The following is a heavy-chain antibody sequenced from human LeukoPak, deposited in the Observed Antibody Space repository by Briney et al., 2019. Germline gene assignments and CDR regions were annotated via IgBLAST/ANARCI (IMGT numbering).Heavy chain of an antibody. V-gene: IGHV4-30-4*01. CDR2: IYYSGST. CDR3: ARARETTVTTGAFDI. D-gene: IGHD4-17*01. CDR1: GGSISSGDYY. J-gene: IGHJ3*02. Sequence: SETLSLTCTVSGGSISSGDYYWGWVRQPPGRGREWVGYIYYSGSTYYNPSLKSRVTISVDTSKNQFSLTLSSVTAADTAVYYCARARETTVTTGAFDIWGQGTMVTVSS.